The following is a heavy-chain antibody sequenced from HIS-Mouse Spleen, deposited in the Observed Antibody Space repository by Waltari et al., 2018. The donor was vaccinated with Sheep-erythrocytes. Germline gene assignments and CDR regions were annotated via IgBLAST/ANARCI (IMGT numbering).Heavy chain of an antibody. CDR3: ARDRSNYFDY. D-gene: IGHD3-10*01. V-gene: IGHV3-21*01. CDR2: ISSGSSYI. CDR1: GFTFSSYS. Sequence: EVQLVVSGGGLVKPGGSLRLSCASSGFTFSSYSLNWVRQAPGKGLEWVSSISSGSSYIYYTDSVKGRFTISRDNAKNSLYLQMNSLRAEDTAVYYCARDRSNYFDYWGQGTLVTVSS. J-gene: IGHJ4*02.